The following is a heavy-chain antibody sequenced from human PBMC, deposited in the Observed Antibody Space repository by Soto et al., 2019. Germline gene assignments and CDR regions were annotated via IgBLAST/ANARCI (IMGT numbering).Heavy chain of an antibody. CDR2: IYHSGST. J-gene: IGHJ4*02. D-gene: IGHD2-15*01. Sequence: SETLSLTCAVSGYSISSGYYWGWIRQPPGKGLEWIGSIYHSGSTYYNPSLKSRVTISVDTSKNQFSLKLSSVTAADAAVYYCAVGYCSGGSCYENFDYWGQGTLVTVSS. CDR3: AVGYCSGGSCYENFDY. V-gene: IGHV4-38-2*01. CDR1: GYSISSGYY.